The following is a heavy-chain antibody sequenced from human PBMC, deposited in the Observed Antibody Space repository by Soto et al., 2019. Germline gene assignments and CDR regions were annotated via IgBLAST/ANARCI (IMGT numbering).Heavy chain of an antibody. CDR3: AGDDYSNYESDYYGMDV. D-gene: IGHD4-4*01. V-gene: IGHV1-18*01. CDR1: GYTFTNYG. Sequence: QVQLVQSGAELKKPGASGKVSCRASGYTFTNYGISWVRQAPGQGLEWMGWVSTYNGNTNYEQKLQGRVTMTTDTSTNTAYMVVRSLRSDDTAVYYCAGDDYSNYESDYYGMDVWGQGTTVTVSS. J-gene: IGHJ6*02. CDR2: VSTYNGNT.